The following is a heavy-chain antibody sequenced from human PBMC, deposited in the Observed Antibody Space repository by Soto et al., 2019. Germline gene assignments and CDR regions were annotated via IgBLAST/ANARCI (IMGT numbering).Heavy chain of an antibody. Sequence: GASVKVSCKASGNTFTSYAMHWGRQAPGQRLEWMGWINAGNGNTKYSQKFQGRVTITRDTSASTAYMELSSLRSEDTAVYYCARGPNWNEYYYYYMDVWGKGTTVTVSS. J-gene: IGHJ6*03. V-gene: IGHV1-3*01. CDR3: ARGPNWNEYYYYYMDV. CDR1: GNTFTSYA. CDR2: INAGNGNT. D-gene: IGHD1-1*01.